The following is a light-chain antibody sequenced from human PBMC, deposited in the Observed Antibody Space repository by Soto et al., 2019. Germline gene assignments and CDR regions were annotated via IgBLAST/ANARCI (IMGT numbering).Light chain of an antibody. CDR3: CSYAGSSTLYV. J-gene: IGLJ1*01. Sequence: QSALTQPASVSGSPGQSITNSCTGTSSDVGSYNLVSWYQQHPGKAPKLMIYEGSKRPSGVSNRFSGSKSGNTASLTISGLQAEDDADYYCCSYAGSSTLYVFGTGTKVTVL. CDR1: SSDVGSYNL. CDR2: EGS. V-gene: IGLV2-23*03.